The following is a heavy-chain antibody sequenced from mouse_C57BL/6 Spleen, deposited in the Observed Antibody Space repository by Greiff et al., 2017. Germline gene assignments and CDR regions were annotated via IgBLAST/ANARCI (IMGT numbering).Heavy chain of an antibody. J-gene: IGHJ2*01. CDR3: ARGDYYGSSDFDY. CDR1: GYAFSSSW. D-gene: IGHD1-1*01. CDR2: IYPGDGDT. V-gene: IGHV1-82*01. Sequence: QVQLKESGPELVKPGASVKISCKASGYAFSSSWMNWVKQRPGKGLEWIGRIYPGDGDTNYNAKFKGKATLTADKSSSTAYMQLSSLTTEDSAVYFCARGDYYGSSDFDYWGQGTTLTVSS.